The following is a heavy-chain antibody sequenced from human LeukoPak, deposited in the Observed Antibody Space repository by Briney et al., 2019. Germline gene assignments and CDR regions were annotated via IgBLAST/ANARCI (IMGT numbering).Heavy chain of an antibody. CDR1: GYTFTSYG. Sequence: GASVKVSCKASGYTFTSYGISWVRQAPGQELEWMGWISAYNGNTNYAQKLQGRVTMTTDTSTSTAYMELRSLRSDDTAVYYCARGHYYDSSGPTDYWGQGTLVTVSS. CDR3: ARGHYYDSSGPTDY. J-gene: IGHJ4*02. D-gene: IGHD3-22*01. V-gene: IGHV1-18*01. CDR2: ISAYNGNT.